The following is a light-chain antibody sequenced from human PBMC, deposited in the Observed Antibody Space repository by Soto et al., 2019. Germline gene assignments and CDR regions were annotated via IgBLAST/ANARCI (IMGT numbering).Light chain of an antibody. CDR2: DAS. CDR1: QDISNH. V-gene: IGKV1-27*01. CDR3: QNYNSAPNT. J-gene: IGKJ2*01. Sequence: DIPMTQSPSSLSASVGDRVTITCRTSQDISNHLAWYQQKPGKVPKLLIYDASKLQTGVHSRFSGSGSGTLFTLTISSLQPEDVATYYCQNYNSAPNTFGQGTRLEIK.